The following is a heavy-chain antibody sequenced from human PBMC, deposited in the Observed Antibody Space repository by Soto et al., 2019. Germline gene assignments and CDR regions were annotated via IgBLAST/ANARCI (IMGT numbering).Heavy chain of an antibody. J-gene: IGHJ6*02. D-gene: IGHD2-21*02. CDR2: IYPGDSDT. CDR3: ATGGPAYCGGDCSRYYYYGMDV. Sequence: PGESLKISCKGSGYSFTSYWIGWVRQMPGKGLEWMGIIYPGDSDTRYSPSFQGQVTISADKSISTAYLQWSSLKASDTAMYYCATGGPAYCGGDCSRYYYYGMDVWGQGTTVTVSS. CDR1: GYSFTSYW. V-gene: IGHV5-51*01.